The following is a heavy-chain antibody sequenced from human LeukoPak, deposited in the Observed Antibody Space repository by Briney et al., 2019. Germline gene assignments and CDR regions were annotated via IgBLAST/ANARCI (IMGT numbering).Heavy chain of an antibody. J-gene: IGHJ4*02. V-gene: IGHV1-18*01. D-gene: IGHD3-22*01. Sequence: ASLKVSCMASGYTFTNYGISSVRHAPEQGLQWMGWISTKNGNTKYTEKFQSRGTMTTDTSTITAYMELRSLRSDDTAVYYCARDRQDYYDSSGYFDNWGQGTLVTVSS. CDR2: ISTKNGNT. CDR1: GYTFTNYG. CDR3: ARDRQDYYDSSGYFDN.